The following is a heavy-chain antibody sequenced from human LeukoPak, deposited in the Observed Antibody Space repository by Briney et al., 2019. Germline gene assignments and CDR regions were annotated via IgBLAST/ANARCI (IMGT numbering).Heavy chain of an antibody. D-gene: IGHD1-14*01. CDR1: GGSISSGGYS. Sequence: SETLSLTCAVSGGSISSGGYSWSWIRQPPGKGLEWIGYTYHSGGTYYNPSLKSRVTISVDRSKNQFSLKLSSVTAADTAVYYCARDRGGTGNFDYWGQGTLVTVSS. CDR2: TYHSGGT. CDR3: ARDRGGTGNFDY. J-gene: IGHJ4*02. V-gene: IGHV4-30-2*01.